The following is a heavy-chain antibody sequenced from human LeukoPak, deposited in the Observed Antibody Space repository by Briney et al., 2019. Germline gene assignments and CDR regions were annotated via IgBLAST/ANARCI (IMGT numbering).Heavy chain of an antibody. CDR3: AKVKWKLIGYFDY. J-gene: IGHJ4*02. Sequence: GGSLRLSCVTSGFSLSGYWMYWVRQAPGKGLEWVSVLTGDGNTYYADSVKGRFTNSRDDSKNTLFLQMNSLRAEDTAVYFCAKVKWKLIGYFDYWGQGTLVTVSS. D-gene: IGHD1-20*01. CDR1: GFSLSGYW. CDR2: LTGDGNT. V-gene: IGHV3-53*01.